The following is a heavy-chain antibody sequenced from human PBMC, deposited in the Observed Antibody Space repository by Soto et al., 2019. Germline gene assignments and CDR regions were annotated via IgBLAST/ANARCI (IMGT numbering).Heavy chain of an antibody. CDR2: IIPILGIA. J-gene: IGHJ4*02. D-gene: IGHD3-10*01. V-gene: IGHV1-69*02. CDR3: TFYGSGSYIEDY. CDR1: GDTFSSYT. Sequence: QIQLVQSGAEVEKPGSSVKVSCKASGDTFSSYTISWVRQAPGQGLEWMGRIIPILGIANYAQKFQGRVTITADKSTSTAYMEVSSLRSEDTAVYYCTFYGSGSYIEDYWGQGTLVTVSS.